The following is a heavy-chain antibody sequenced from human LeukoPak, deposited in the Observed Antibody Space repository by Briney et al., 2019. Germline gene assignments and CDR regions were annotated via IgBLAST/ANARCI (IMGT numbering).Heavy chain of an antibody. D-gene: IGHD3-22*01. CDR2: LFCSGDT. CDR1: GDFIGSVS. Sequence: SETLSLTCTVSGDFIGSVSWSWIRQPPGKGLECIGSLFCSGDTNYSPSLKSRLTISVDTSKKQLSLKLKSVTAADTAVYYCARLAFYYDRSGPADWYFDLWGRGTLVTVSS. CDR3: ARLAFYYDRSGPADWYFDL. J-gene: IGHJ2*01. V-gene: IGHV4-59*08.